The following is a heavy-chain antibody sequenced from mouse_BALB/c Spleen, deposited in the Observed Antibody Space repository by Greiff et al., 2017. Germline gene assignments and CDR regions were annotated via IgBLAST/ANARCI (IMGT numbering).Heavy chain of an antibody. Sequence: VQLKQSGAELVKPGASVKLSCTASGFNIKDTYMHWVKQRPEQGLEWIGRIDPANGNTKYDPKFQGKATITADTSSNTAYLQLSSLTSEDTAVYYCARSPYYYGSSYCDYWGQGTTLTVSS. CDR2: IDPANGNT. CDR1: GFNIKDTY. V-gene: IGHV14-3*02. CDR3: ARSPYYYGSSYCDY. J-gene: IGHJ2*01. D-gene: IGHD1-1*01.